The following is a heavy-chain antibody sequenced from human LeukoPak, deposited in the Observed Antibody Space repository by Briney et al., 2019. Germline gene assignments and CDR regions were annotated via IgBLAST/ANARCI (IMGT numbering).Heavy chain of an antibody. D-gene: IGHD6-19*01. CDR3: ARHGSDWGFDL. Sequence: PSETLSLTCTVSGGSISSYYWSWIRQPPGKGLEWIGYISYSGTSNYNPSLKSRVTMSLDTSKNQFSLKLSSVAAADTAVYYCARHGSDWGFDLWGRGTLVTASS. J-gene: IGHJ2*01. V-gene: IGHV4-59*08. CDR2: ISYSGTS. CDR1: GGSISSYY.